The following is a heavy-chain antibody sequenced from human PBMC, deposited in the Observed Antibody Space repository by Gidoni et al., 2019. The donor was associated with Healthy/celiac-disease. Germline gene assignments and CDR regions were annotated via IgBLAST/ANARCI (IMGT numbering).Heavy chain of an antibody. CDR2: ISYDGSNK. CDR3: AGTTERDYYYGMDV. D-gene: IGHD1-1*01. V-gene: IGHV3-30*04. CDR1: GFTFSSYA. J-gene: IGHJ6*02. Sequence: QVQRVESGGGVGQHGGSLRLSCAASGFTFSSYAMHWVRQAPGKGLECVAVISYDGSNKYYADSVKGRFTISRDNSKNTLYLQMNSLRAEDTAVYYCAGTTERDYYYGMDVWGQGTTVTVSS.